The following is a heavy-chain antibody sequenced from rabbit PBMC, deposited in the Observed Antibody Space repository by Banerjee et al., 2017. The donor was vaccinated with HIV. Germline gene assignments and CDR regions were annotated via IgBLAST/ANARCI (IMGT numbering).Heavy chain of an antibody. J-gene: IGHJ6*01. Sequence: QEQLVESGGDLVQPEGSLTLTCTASGFSFSSGYDMCWVRQAPGKGLEWIACIYTGSSGSTYYASWAKGRFTISKTSSTTVTLQLNSLTAADTATYFCARHHDDFDAYAYDIWGQGTLVTVS. CDR3: ARHHDDFDAYAYDI. D-gene: IGHD6-1*01. V-gene: IGHV1S45*01. CDR1: GFSFSSGYD. CDR2: IYTGSSGST.